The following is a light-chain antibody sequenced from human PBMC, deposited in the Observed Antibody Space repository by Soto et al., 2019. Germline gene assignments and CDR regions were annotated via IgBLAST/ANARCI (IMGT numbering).Light chain of an antibody. J-gene: IGLJ2*01. CDR1: SSDVGGYNY. V-gene: IGLV2-8*01. Sequence: QSALTQPPSASGSPGQSVTISCTGTSSDVGGYNYVSWYQQHPGKAPKLMIYEVSKRPSGVPDRFSGSKSGNTASLTVSGLQAEEEADYYCSSYADSNTPVVFGGGTKLTVL. CDR3: SSYADSNTPVV. CDR2: EVS.